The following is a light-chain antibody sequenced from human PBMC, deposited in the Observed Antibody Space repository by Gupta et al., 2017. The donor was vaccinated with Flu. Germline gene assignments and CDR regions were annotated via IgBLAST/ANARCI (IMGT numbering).Light chain of an antibody. CDR2: RAS. J-gene: IGKJ4*01. CDR3: QQEDSPPFT. CDR1: QSVLYSSNNKNN. Sequence: DIVMTQSPYSLAVSLGERATINCKSSQSVLYSSNNKNNLAWYQQKPGQPPKLLIYRASARESGVPDRFSGRGSGTDFTLTISSLQAEDVAVYYCQQEDSPPFTFGGRTKVLIK. V-gene: IGKV4-1*01.